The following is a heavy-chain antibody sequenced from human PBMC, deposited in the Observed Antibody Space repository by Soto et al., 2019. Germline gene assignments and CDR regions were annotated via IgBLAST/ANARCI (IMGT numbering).Heavy chain of an antibody. CDR3: ARGMIAGKNPYYYYGMDV. CDR2: IIPIFGTA. V-gene: IGHV1-69*01. CDR1: GGTFSSYA. D-gene: IGHD2-21*01. J-gene: IGHJ6*02. Sequence: QVQLVQSGAEVKKPGSSVKVSCKASGGTFSSYAISWVRQAPGQGLEWMGGIIPIFGTANYAQKFQGRVTITADESTSTAYMELSSLRSEDTAVYYSARGMIAGKNPYYYYGMDVWGQGTTVTVSS.